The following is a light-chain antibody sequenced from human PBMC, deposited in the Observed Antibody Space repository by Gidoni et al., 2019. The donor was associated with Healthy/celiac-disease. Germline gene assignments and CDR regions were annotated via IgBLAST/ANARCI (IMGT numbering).Light chain of an antibody. CDR1: SSDVGGYNY. CDR2: EVS. Sequence: QSALTQPASVSGSPGQSITISCTGTSSDVGGYNYVSWYQQHPGKAPKLMIYEVSNRPSGVSTRFSGSTSGTPASLTISGLQAEDEADYYCSSYTSRSTLAWVFGGGTKLTVL. CDR3: SSYTSRSTLAWV. J-gene: IGLJ3*02. V-gene: IGLV2-14*01.